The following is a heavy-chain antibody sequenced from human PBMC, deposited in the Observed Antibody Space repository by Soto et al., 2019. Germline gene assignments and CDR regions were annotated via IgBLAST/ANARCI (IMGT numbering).Heavy chain of an antibody. Sequence: SETLSLTCTVSGGSISSSSYYWGWIRQPPGKGLEWIGSIYYSGSTYYNPSLKSRVTISVDTSKNQFSLKLSSVTAADTAVYYCARPPYGGYGDYFDYWGQGTLVTVSS. J-gene: IGHJ4*02. CDR2: IYYSGST. V-gene: IGHV4-39*01. CDR1: GGSISSSSYY. D-gene: IGHD5-12*01. CDR3: ARPPYGGYGDYFDY.